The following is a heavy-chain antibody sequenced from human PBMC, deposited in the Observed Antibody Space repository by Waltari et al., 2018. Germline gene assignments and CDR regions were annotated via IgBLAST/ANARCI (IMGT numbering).Heavy chain of an antibody. Sequence: QVQLQESGPGLVKPSETLSLTCTVSGGSISSHYWSWIRQPPGKGLEWIGYIYYSGSTNYNPSRKSRVTISVDTSKNQFSLKLSSVTAADTAVYYCARRGSGGGEIDYWGQGTLVTVSS. CDR3: ARRGSGGGEIDY. V-gene: IGHV4-59*11. J-gene: IGHJ4*02. CDR2: IYYSGST. D-gene: IGHD2-21*01. CDR1: GGSISSHY.